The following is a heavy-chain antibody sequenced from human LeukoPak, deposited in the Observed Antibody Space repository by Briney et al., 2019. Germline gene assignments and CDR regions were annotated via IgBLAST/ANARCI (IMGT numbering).Heavy chain of an antibody. CDR2: ISSSGSTI. J-gene: IGHJ6*02. CDR3: ARRQQLSYYYYGMDV. D-gene: IGHD6-13*01. CDR1: GFTSSDYY. V-gene: IGHV3-11*01. Sequence: GGSLRLSCAASGFTSSDYYMSWIRQAPGKGLEWVSYISSSGSTIYYADSVKGRFTISRDNAKNSLYLQMNSLRAEDTAVYYCARRQQLSYYYYGMDVWGQGTTVTVSS.